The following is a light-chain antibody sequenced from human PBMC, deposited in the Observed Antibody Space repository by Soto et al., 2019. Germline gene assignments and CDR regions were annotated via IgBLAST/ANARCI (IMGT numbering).Light chain of an antibody. CDR2: KAS. J-gene: IGKJ1*01. CDR1: QSISTW. Sequence: DIQMTQSPSTLSASVGDRVTITCRASQSISTWLAWYQQKPGKAPKLLIYKASSSESGVPSRFSGSGFGTEFTLTISNLQPEDSATYYCQQYETYTRAFGQGTKV. CDR3: QQYETYTRA. V-gene: IGKV1-5*03.